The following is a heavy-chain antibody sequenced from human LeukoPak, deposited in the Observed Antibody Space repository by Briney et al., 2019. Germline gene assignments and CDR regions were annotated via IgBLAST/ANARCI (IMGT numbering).Heavy chain of an antibody. J-gene: IGHJ5*02. CDR1: GFTFRNQA. D-gene: IGHD4-17*01. V-gene: IGHV3-23*01. CDR2: ISGSGDST. Sequence: GGSLRLSCSASGFTFRNQAMSWVRQAPGKGLEWVSGISGSGDSTYYVDSVKGRVTISRDNSKNTLYLQLNSLRAEETAVYYCVRQYSTLTDLNWFDPWGQGTLVAVSS. CDR3: VRQYSTLTDLNWFDP.